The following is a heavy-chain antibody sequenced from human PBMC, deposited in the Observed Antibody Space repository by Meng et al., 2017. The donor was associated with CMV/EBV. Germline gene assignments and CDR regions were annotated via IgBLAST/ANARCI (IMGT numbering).Heavy chain of an antibody. V-gene: IGHV1-69*05. CDR1: GGTFSSYA. D-gene: IGHD3-3*01. Sequence: SVKVSCKASGGTFSSYAISWVRQAPGQGLEWMGGIIPIFGTANYAQKFQGRVTITTDESTSTAYMELSSLRSEDTAVYYCARGEIPIFGVGNDAFDIWGQGTMVTVSS. CDR3: ARGEIPIFGVGNDAFDI. CDR2: IIPIFGTA. J-gene: IGHJ3*02.